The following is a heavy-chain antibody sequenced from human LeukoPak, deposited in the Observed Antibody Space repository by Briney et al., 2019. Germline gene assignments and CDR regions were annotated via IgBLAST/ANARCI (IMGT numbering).Heavy chain of an antibody. D-gene: IGHD3-16*01. V-gene: IGHV4-31*01. CDR2: IYYSGST. J-gene: IGHJ4*02. CDR1: GGSISSGGYY. Sequence: PSETLSLTCAVSGGSISSGGYYWSWIPQHPGKGLEWIGYIYYSGSTYYNPSLKSLDTISVDTSKNQFSLKLSSVTAADMAVYYCARAGGFFSPFGYWGQGTLVTVSS. CDR3: ARAGGFFSPFGY.